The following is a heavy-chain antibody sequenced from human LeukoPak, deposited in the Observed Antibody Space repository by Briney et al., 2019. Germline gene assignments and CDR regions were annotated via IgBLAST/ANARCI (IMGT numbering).Heavy chain of an antibody. V-gene: IGHV3-48*02. Sequence: GGSLRLSCAASGFTFSSYSMNWVRQAPGKGLEWVSYISSSSSTIYYADSVKGRFTISRDNAKNSLYLQMNSLRDEDTAVYYCARDSRETYYDFWSGNNYHYYYMDVWGKGTTVTVSS. CDR1: GFTFSSYS. CDR3: ARDSRETYYDFWSGNNYHYYYMDV. CDR2: ISSSSSTI. J-gene: IGHJ6*03. D-gene: IGHD3-3*01.